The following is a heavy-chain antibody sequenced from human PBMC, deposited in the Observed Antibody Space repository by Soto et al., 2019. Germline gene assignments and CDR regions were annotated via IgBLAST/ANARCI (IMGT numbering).Heavy chain of an antibody. V-gene: IGHV3-23*01. CDR3: ARAGLGVPGDHWDY. J-gene: IGHJ4*02. Sequence: LRLSCAASGFTFSSYAMSWVRQAPGKGLEWVAAISGSGSGTYRADWAKGRFTISRDNSKNTVYLQMNSLRAEDTALYYCARAGLGVPGDHWDYWGQGTQVTVSS. CDR1: GFTFSSYA. D-gene: IGHD2-21*01. CDR2: ISGSGSGT.